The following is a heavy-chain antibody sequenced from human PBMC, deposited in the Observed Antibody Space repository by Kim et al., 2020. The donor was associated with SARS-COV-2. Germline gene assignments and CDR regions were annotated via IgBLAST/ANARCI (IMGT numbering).Heavy chain of an antibody. Sequence: ASVKVSCKASGYTFTSYGISWVRQAPGQGLEWMGWISAYNGNTNYAQKLQGRVTMTTDTSTSTAYMELRSLRSDDTAVYYCARIHDFWSGYSGTYYYYYGMDVWGQGTTVTVSS. CDR3: ARIHDFWSGYSGTYYYYYGMDV. J-gene: IGHJ6*02. D-gene: IGHD3-3*01. V-gene: IGHV1-18*01. CDR2: ISAYNGNT. CDR1: GYTFTSYG.